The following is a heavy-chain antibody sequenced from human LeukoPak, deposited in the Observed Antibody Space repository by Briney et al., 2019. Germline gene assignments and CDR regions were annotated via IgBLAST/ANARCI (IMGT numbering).Heavy chain of an antibody. CDR2: IKSKTGGGTT. CDR1: GFTFSNAW. V-gene: IGHV3-15*01. Sequence: GGSLRLSCAASGFTFSNAWMSWVRQAPGKGLEWIGRIKSKTGGGTTDYAAPVKGRFTISRDDSKNTLYLQMNSLKTEDTAVYYCTAYYVIWGQGTLVTVSS. D-gene: IGHD1-26*01. CDR3: TAYYVI. J-gene: IGHJ4*02.